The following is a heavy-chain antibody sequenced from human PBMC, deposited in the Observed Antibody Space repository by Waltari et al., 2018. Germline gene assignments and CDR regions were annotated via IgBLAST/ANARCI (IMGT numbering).Heavy chain of an antibody. J-gene: IGHJ2*01. CDR1: GGTFSSYA. V-gene: IGHV1-69*05. Sequence: QVQLVQSGAEVKKPGSSVKVSCKASGGTFSSYAISWVRQAPGQGLEWMGGIIPIFGTANYAQKFQGRVTITTDESTSTAYMELSSLRSEDTAVYYCARHLPRGFLEPYWYFDLWGRGTLVTVSS. CDR3: ARHLPRGFLEPYWYFDL. D-gene: IGHD3-3*01. CDR2: IIPIFGTA.